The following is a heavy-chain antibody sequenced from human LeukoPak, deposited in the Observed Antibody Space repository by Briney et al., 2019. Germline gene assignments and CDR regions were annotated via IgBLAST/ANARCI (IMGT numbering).Heavy chain of an antibody. Sequence: GGSLRLSCAASGFTFSSYEMNWVRQAPGKGLEWVSYISSSGSTIYYADSVKGLFTISRDNAKNSLYLQMNSLRAEDTAVYYCAELGITMIGGVWGKGTTVAISS. V-gene: IGHV3-48*03. J-gene: IGHJ6*04. CDR3: AELGITMIGGV. CDR1: GFTFSSYE. D-gene: IGHD3-10*02. CDR2: ISSSGSTI.